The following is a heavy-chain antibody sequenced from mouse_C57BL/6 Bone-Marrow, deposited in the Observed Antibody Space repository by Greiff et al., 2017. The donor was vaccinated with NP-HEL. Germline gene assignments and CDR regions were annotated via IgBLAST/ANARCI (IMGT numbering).Heavy chain of an antibody. D-gene: IGHD2-3*01. J-gene: IGHJ3*01. CDR1: GFTFSNYW. V-gene: IGHV6-3*01. CDR2: IRLKSDNYAT. Sequence: EVKLQESGGGLVQPGGSMKLSCVASGFTFSNYWMNWVRQSPEKGLEWVAQIRLKSDNYATHYAVSVKGRFTISRDDSKNSVYLQMNNLGAEDTVIYYCTAGWFLAYGGQGTGVTVSA. CDR3: TAGWFLAY.